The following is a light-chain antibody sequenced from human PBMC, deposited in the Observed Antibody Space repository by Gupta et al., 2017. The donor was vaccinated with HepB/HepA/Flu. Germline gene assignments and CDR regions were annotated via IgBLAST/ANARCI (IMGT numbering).Light chain of an antibody. CDR1: QSLLHSNGYNY. V-gene: IGKV2-28*01. Sequence: DIVLTQSPFSLSVTPGEPASISCRSSQSLLHSNGYNYLDWYLQKPGQSPQLLIYLGSNRASGVPDRFSGSGSGTDFTLKISRVEAEDVGVYYCMQAQQPPLFGGGTKVEIK. CDR3: MQAQQPPL. CDR2: LGS. J-gene: IGKJ4*01.